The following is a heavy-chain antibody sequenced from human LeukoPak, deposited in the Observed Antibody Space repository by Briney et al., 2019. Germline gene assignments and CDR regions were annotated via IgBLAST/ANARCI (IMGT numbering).Heavy chain of an antibody. D-gene: IGHD3-10*01. CDR2: ISSSSSYI. J-gene: IGHJ6*03. V-gene: IGHV3-21*01. CDR3: ARISGSGSYYNYYYYYMDV. CDR1: GFTFNSYS. Sequence: PGGSLRLSCAASGFTFNSYSMNWVRQAPGKGLEWVSSISSSSSYIYYADSVKGRFTISRDNAKNSLYLQMNSLRAEDTAVYYCARISGSGSYYNYYYYYMDVWGKGNTVTISS.